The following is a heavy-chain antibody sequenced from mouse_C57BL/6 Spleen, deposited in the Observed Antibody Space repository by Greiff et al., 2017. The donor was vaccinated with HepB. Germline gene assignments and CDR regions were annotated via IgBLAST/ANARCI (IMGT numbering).Heavy chain of an antibody. J-gene: IGHJ2*01. D-gene: IGHD2-4*01. Sequence: QVQLQQPGAELVKPGASVKVSCKASGYTFTSYWMHWVKQRPGQGLEWIGRIHPSDSDTNYNQKFKGKATLTVDKSSSTAYMQLSSRTSEDSAVYYWASGDYDGGVYYFDYGGQGTTLTVSS. CDR1: GYTFTSYW. CDR2: IHPSDSDT. CDR3: ASGDYDGGVYYFDY. V-gene: IGHV1-74*01.